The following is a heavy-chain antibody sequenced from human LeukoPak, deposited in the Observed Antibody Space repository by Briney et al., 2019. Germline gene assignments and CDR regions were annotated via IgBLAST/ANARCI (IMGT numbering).Heavy chain of an antibody. V-gene: IGHV4-4*07. CDR3: ASLITMTTVSH. CDR1: GGSFSSYY. Sequence: SETLSLTCTVSGGSFSSYYWSWIRQPAGKGLECIGRIYISGSTSYNPSLKSRVTMSVDTSKNQFSLKLSSVTAADTAVYYCASLITMTTVSHWGQGTLVTVSS. CDR2: IYISGST. J-gene: IGHJ4*02. D-gene: IGHD4-11*01.